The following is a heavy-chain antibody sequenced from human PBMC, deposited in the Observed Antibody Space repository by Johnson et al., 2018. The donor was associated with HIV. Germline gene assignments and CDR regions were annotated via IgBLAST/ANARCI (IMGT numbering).Heavy chain of an antibody. CDR3: AKDRGGLSYCGVDCYLYDAFDI. J-gene: IGHJ3*02. CDR2: IRYDGSKK. CDR1: GFTFSSYG. D-gene: IGHD2-21*01. Sequence: VLLLESGGGVVQPGGSLRLSCAASGFTFSSYGMHWVRQAPGKGLEWVAFIRYDGSKKYYADSVKGRFTISSDNSKNTLYLQMNRLRAEDTAVYYWAKDRGGLSYCGVDCYLYDAFDIWGQGTMVTVSS. V-gene: IGHV3-30*02.